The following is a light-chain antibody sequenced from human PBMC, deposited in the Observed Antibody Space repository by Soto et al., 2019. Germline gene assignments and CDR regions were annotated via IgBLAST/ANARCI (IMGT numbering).Light chain of an antibody. J-gene: IGKJ4*01. V-gene: IGKV3-15*01. Sequence: EIVMTQSPATLSVSPGERGTLSCRARRSISSNLAWYQQKPGQAPRLLXFRASSRAAGFPARFSGSGSGTEFNLTISSLQYEDFGVYYCQQYNNWPRATFGGGTKVDIK. CDR1: RSISSN. CDR2: RAS. CDR3: QQYNNWPRAT.